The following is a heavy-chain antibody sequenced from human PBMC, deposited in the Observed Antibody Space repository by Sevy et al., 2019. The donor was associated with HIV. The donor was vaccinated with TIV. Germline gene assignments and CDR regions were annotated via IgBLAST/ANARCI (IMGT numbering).Heavy chain of an antibody. CDR1: GGTFSSYA. Sequence: ASVKVSCKASGGTFSSYAISWVRQAPGQGLEWMGGIIPIFGTANYAQKFQGRVTITADKSTSTAYMELSSLRSEDTAMYYCARESARSYYDSSGYPDYWGQGTLVTVSS. CDR3: ARESARSYYDSSGYPDY. D-gene: IGHD3-22*01. J-gene: IGHJ4*02. CDR2: IIPIFGTA. V-gene: IGHV1-69*06.